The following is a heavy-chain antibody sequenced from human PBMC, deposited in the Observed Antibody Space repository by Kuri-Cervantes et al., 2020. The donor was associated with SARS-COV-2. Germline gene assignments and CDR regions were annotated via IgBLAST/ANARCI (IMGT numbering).Heavy chain of an antibody. CDR1: GLTFSDYY. CDR2: TSYDGSNA. Sequence: GESLKISCAASGLTFSDYYMHWVRQSPGKGLEWVAFTSYDGSNAYYADSVRGRFTVSRDNSKNTLSLQMNGLRAEDTAVYYCAKDIGTRSTNFVTYDYWGQGDLVTVSS. D-gene: IGHD2/OR15-2a*01. J-gene: IGHJ4*02. CDR3: AKDIGTRSTNFVTYDY. V-gene: IGHV3-30*18.